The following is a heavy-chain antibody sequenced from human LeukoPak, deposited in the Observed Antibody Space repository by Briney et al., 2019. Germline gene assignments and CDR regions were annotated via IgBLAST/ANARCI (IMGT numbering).Heavy chain of an antibody. CDR1: GFTFSTYS. CDR3: AKYPASGGYFDY. J-gene: IGHJ4*02. V-gene: IGHV3-23*01. D-gene: IGHD6-13*01. CDR2: ISGSGAGT. Sequence: GGSLRLSCAASGFTFSTYSMSWVRLAPGKGLEWVSGISGSGAGTYYADSVKGRFTISRDNSKNTLYLQMNSLRAEDTAVFYCAKYPASGGYFDYWGQGTLVTVSS.